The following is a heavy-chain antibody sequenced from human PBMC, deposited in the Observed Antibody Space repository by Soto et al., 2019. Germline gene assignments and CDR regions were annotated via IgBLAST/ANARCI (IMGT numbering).Heavy chain of an antibody. V-gene: IGHV3-15*01. CDR2: IKSKTDGGTT. Sequence: GGSLRLSCAASGFTFSKAWMSWVRQAPGKGLEWVGRIKSKTDGGTTDYGAPVKGRFTISRDDSKNTLYLQMNSLTPEDTAVYYCTTDYRCNGSGGSCYPLSNYYYYMDVWGKGTTVTVSS. CDR3: TTDYRCNGSGGSCYPLSNYYYYMDV. J-gene: IGHJ6*03. D-gene: IGHD2-15*01. CDR1: GFTFSKAW.